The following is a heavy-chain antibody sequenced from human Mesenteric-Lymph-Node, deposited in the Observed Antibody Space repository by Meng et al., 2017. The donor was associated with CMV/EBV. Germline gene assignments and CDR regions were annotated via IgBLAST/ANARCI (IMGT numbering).Heavy chain of an antibody. D-gene: IGHD1-26*01. CDR2: IVSDSSDI. J-gene: IGHJ3*02. V-gene: IGHV3-11*06. Sequence: GESLKISCAASGFTFSDHYMSWIRQAPGKGLEWVSSIVSDSSDIYYTDSLKGRFTISRDNAKNSLYLQMNSLRVEDTAVFYCARVRVGANKGDAFDIWGQGTRVTVSS. CDR1: GFTFSDHY. CDR3: ARVRVGANKGDAFDI.